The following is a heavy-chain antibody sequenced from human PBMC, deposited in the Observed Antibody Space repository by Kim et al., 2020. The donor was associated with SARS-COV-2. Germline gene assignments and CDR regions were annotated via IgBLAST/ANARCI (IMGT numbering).Heavy chain of an antibody. CDR1: GFTFDDYA. J-gene: IGHJ4*02. CDR3: AKAVRPRDYDSTPFDY. Sequence: GGPLRLSCAASGFTFDDYAMHWVRQAPGKGLEWVSGISWNSGSIGYADSVKGRFTISRDNAKNSLYLQMNSLRAEDTALYYCAKAVRPRDYDSTPFDYWGQGTLVTVSS. CDR2: ISWNSGSI. D-gene: IGHD3-22*01. V-gene: IGHV3-9*01.